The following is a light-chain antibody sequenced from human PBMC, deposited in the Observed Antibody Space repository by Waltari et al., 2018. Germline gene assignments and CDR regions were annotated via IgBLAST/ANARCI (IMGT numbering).Light chain of an antibody. CDR2: EHN. J-gene: IGLJ3*02. V-gene: IGLV1-51*02. CDR3: GTWDSSLSDGRL. CDR1: HSNIGIHY. Sequence: SVLTQPPSVSAAPGQRVTISCSGSHSNIGIHYVSWYQQFPGAAPKLLIYEHNRRPPGVPDRFSGSKSDTSATLDISGLQTGDEAHYYCGTWDSSLSDGRLFGGGTKLTVL.